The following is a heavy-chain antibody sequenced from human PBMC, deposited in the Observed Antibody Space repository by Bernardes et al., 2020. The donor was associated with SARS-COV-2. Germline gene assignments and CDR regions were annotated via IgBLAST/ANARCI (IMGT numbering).Heavy chain of an antibody. CDR1: GGTFSSYA. Sequence: SVKVSCKASGGTFSSYAISWVRQAPGQGLEWMGRIIPILGIANYAQKFQGRVTITADKSTSTAYMELSSLRSEDTAVYYCARDLARDGYKMAGYWGQGTLVTVSS. V-gene: IGHV1-69*04. J-gene: IGHJ4*02. CDR2: IIPILGIA. D-gene: IGHD5-12*01. CDR3: ARDLARDGYKMAGY.